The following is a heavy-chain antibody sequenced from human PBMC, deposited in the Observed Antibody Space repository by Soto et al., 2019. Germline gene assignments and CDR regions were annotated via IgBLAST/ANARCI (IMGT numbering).Heavy chain of an antibody. CDR2: IYYSGST. Sequence: QVQLQESGPGLVKPSETLSLTCTVSGGSISSYYWSWIRQPPGKGLEWIGYIYYSGSTNYNPSLKSRVTISVATSKNQFSLKLSSVTAADTAVYYCATNRYGSGSYRAFDIWGQGTMVTVSS. D-gene: IGHD3-10*01. V-gene: IGHV4-59*08. CDR1: GGSISSYY. J-gene: IGHJ3*02. CDR3: ATNRYGSGSYRAFDI.